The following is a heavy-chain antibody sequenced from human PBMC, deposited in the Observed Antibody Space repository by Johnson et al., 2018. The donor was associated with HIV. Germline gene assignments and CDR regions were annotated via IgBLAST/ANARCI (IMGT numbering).Heavy chain of an antibody. Sequence: QEQLVESGGGVVQPGRSLRLSCAASGFTFSSYAMHWVRQAPGQGLEWVAVISYDGSNKYYADSVQGRFTISRDNSKNTLYLQMNSLRAEDTAVYYCASCGGDCRDAFDIWGQGTMVTVSS. J-gene: IGHJ3*02. V-gene: IGHV3-30-3*01. CDR3: ASCGGDCRDAFDI. CDR2: ISYDGSNK. CDR1: GFTFSSYA. D-gene: IGHD2-21*02.